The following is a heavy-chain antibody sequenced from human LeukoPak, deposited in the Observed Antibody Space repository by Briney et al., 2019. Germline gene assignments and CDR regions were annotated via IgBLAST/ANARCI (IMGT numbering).Heavy chain of an antibody. D-gene: IGHD1-14*01. CDR2: ISGSGGTT. J-gene: IGHJ4*02. Sequence: QPGGSLRLSCAASGFTFSSYAMSWVRRAPGKGLEWVSVISGSGGTTHYADSVKGRFTISRDNSKNTLYLQMNSLRGEDTAVYYCAKDGQVNQPDRLFTDWGQGTLVTVSS. V-gene: IGHV3-23*01. CDR3: AKDGQVNQPDRLFTD. CDR1: GFTFSSYA.